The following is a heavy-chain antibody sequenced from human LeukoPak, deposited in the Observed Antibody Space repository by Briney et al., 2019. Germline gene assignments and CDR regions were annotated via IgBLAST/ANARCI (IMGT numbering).Heavy chain of an antibody. CDR2: ISGGST. CDR1: GFTVSSNE. Sequence: GGSLRLSCAASGFTVSSNEMSWVRQAPGKGLEWVSSISGGSTYYADSRKGRFTISRDNSKNTLYLQMNSLRAEDTAVYYCARGGIAVAGRRFPYYFDYWGQGTLVTVSS. V-gene: IGHV3-38-3*01. CDR3: ARGGIAVAGRRFPYYFDY. J-gene: IGHJ4*02. D-gene: IGHD6-19*01.